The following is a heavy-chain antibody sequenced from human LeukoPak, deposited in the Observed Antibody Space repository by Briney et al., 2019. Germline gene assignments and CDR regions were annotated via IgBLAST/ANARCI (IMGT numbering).Heavy chain of an antibody. J-gene: IGHJ4*02. CDR3: ARGLNYYDSSGYYYPYFDY. CDR2: INHSGST. D-gene: IGHD3-22*01. Sequence: SETLSLTCAVYGGSFSGYYWSWIRQPPGKGLEWIGEINHSGSTNYNPTLKSRVTISVDTSKNQFSLKLSSVTAADTAVYYCARGLNYYDSSGYYYPYFDYWGQGTLVTVSS. V-gene: IGHV4-34*01. CDR1: GGSFSGYY.